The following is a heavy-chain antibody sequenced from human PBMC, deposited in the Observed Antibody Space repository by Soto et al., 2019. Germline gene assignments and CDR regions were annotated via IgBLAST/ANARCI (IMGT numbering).Heavy chain of an antibody. J-gene: IGHJ4*02. V-gene: IGHV3-23*01. Sequence: EVQLLESGGGFVQPGGSLRLSCTASGFIFSDHGMHWVRQAPGKGLEWVASISGSVGSTFYADSVKGRFTIPRDNYLNTLDLQLNSLRAEDTAVYYCAKDRTIASRTFDSWGQGALVTVSS. CDR3: AKDRTIASRTFDS. CDR2: ISGSVGST. CDR1: GFIFSDHG. D-gene: IGHD6-6*01.